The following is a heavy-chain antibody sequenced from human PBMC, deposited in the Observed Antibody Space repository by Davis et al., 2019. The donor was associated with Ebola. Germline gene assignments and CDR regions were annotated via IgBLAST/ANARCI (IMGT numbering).Heavy chain of an antibody. Sequence: AASVKVSCKASGYTFTSYGITWVRQAPGQGLEWMGWINPHNGNTNYAQNVQGRVTMTTDTSASTAYMELSNLRSEDTAVYYCARILRDYYYGMDVWGKGTTVTVSS. CDR2: INPHNGNT. V-gene: IGHV1-18*04. J-gene: IGHJ6*04. CDR1: GYTFTSYG. CDR3: ARILRDYYYGMDV.